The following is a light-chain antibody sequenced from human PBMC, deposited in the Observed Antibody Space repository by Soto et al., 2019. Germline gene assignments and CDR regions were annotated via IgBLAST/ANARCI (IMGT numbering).Light chain of an antibody. J-gene: IGLJ3*02. CDR1: SSNIGAGYD. CDR2: GNS. CDR3: QSYDSSLSGSV. V-gene: IGLV1-40*01. Sequence: QLVLTQPPSVSGAPGQMVTISCTGSSSNIGAGYDVHWYQQLPGTAPKLLIYGNSNRPSGVPDRFSGSKSGTSASLAITGLQAEDEADYYGQSYDSSLSGSVFGGGTKLTVL.